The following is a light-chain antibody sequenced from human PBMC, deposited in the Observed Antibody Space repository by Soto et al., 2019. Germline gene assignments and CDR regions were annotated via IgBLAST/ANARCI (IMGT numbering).Light chain of an antibody. CDR2: KAS. J-gene: IGKJ1*01. CDR1: QSIVIW. V-gene: IGKV1-5*03. Sequence: DIQMTQSPSTLSASVGDRVTITCRASQSIVIWLAWYHQKPGKAPDLLIYKASSLQNGVPSRFSGSGSGTESTLAISTLQPDDSANYYCQQYHSYWTFGQGTKVEIK. CDR3: QQYHSYWT.